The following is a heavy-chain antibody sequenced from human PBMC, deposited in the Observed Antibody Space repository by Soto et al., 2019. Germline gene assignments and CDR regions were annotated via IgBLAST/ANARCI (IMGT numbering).Heavy chain of an antibody. J-gene: IGHJ4*02. Sequence: GGSLRLSCAASEFTFSNYAMSWVRQAPGKGLEWVSAISYGGGTTYYADSVKGRFTISRDNSKNTLYLQMNSLRAEDTAVYYCAVNPGYCYDSTGYYFDYWGQGTLVTVSS. CDR2: ISYGGGTT. CDR1: EFTFSNYA. CDR3: AVNPGYCYDSTGYYFDY. D-gene: IGHD3-22*01. V-gene: IGHV3-23*01.